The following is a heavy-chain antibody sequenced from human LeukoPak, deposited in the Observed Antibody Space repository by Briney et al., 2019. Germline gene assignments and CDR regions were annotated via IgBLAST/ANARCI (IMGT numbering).Heavy chain of an antibody. CDR3: AKPQLWFGAGNWFDP. J-gene: IGHJ5*02. V-gene: IGHV3-23*01. D-gene: IGHD3-10*01. CDR2: ISGSGGST. Sequence: GGSLRLSCAASGFTFSSYAMSWVRQAPGKGLEWVSAISGSGGSTYYADSVKGRFTISRDNSKNTLYLQMNSLRAEDTAVYYCAKPQLWFGAGNWFDPWGQGTLVTVSS. CDR1: GFTFSSYA.